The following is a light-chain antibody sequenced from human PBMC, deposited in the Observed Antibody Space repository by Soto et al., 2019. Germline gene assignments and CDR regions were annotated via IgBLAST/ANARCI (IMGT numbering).Light chain of an antibody. CDR1: SSDVGRYNL. CDR3: CSFTISNTLPFV. CDR2: EGT. Sequence: QSVLTQSASVSGSPGQSITISCTGTSSDVGRYNLVSWYQQYPGKVPKLIIHEGTKRPSGISNRFSGSKSGNTASLTISGLQAEDEADYYCCSFTISNTLPFVFGTGTKVTVL. J-gene: IGLJ1*01. V-gene: IGLV2-14*02.